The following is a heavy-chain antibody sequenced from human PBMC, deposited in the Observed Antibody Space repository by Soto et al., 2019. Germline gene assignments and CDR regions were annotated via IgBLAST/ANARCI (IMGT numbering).Heavy chain of an antibody. V-gene: IGHV4-59*01. CDR1: GGSISSYY. Sequence: NPSETLSLTYTVSGGSISSYYWSWIRQPPGKGLEWIGYIYYSGSTNYNPSLKSRVTISVDTSKNQFSLKLSSVTAADTAVYYCARESATAGYYYYGMDVWGQGTTVTVSS. CDR2: IYYSGST. CDR3: ARESATAGYYYYGMDV. J-gene: IGHJ6*02. D-gene: IGHD6-25*01.